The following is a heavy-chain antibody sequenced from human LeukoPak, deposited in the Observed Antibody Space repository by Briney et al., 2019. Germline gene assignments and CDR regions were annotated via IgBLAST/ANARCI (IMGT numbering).Heavy chain of an antibody. Sequence: ASETLSLTCAVYGGSFSGYYWSWIRQPPGKGLEWIGEINHSGSTNYNPSLKSRVTISVDTSKNQFSLKLSSVTAADTAVYYCARGYCTNGVCPKWGQGTLVTVSS. CDR1: GGSFSGYY. CDR2: INHSGST. D-gene: IGHD2-8*01. V-gene: IGHV4-34*01. J-gene: IGHJ4*02. CDR3: ARGYCTNGVCPK.